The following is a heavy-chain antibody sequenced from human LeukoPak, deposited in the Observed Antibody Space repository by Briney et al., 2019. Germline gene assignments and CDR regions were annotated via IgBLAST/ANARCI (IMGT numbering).Heavy chain of an antibody. CDR2: ISGSGDNT. CDR1: GFTVSSNY. J-gene: IGHJ4*02. D-gene: IGHD4-17*01. Sequence: QAGGSLRLSCAASGFTVSSNYMSWVRQAPGKGLEWVSCISGSGDNTYYADSAKGRFTISRDNSKNTLYLQMNSLRAEDTAVYYCARDRYYGDHTQVDYWGQGTLVTVSS. CDR3: ARDRYYGDHTQVDY. V-gene: IGHV3-66*01.